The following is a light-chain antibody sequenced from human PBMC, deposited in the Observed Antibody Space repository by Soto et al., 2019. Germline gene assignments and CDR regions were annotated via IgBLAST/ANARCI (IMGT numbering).Light chain of an antibody. CDR3: QQYNNWPLT. J-gene: IGKJ1*01. CDR1: QSISSY. Sequence: EIVMTQSPATLSVSAGERATLSCRASQSISSYLAWYQQKPGQAPKLLIYGASTRATGIPARFSGSGSGTDFTLTISSLQPEDFAVYYCQQYNNWPLTFGQGTKVEIK. CDR2: GAS. V-gene: IGKV3-15*01.